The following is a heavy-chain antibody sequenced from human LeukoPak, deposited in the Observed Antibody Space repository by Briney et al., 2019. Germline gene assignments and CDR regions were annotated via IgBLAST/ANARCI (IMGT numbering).Heavy chain of an antibody. Sequence: GGSLRLSCAASGFTFSSYGMHWVRQAPGKRLEWVAFIRYDGSNKYYADSVKGRFTISRDNSKNTLYLQMNSLRAEDTAVYYCAKALLPAADYWYFDLWGRGTLVTVSS. CDR3: AKALLPAADYWYFDL. V-gene: IGHV3-30*02. CDR2: IRYDGSNK. D-gene: IGHD2-2*01. CDR1: GFTFSSYG. J-gene: IGHJ2*01.